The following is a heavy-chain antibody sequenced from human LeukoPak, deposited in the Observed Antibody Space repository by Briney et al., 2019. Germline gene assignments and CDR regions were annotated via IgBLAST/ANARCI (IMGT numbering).Heavy chain of an antibody. Sequence: GGSLRLSCAASGFTFSSYAMSWVRQAPGEGLEWVSATSGSGGSTYYADSVKGRFTISRDNSKNTLYLQMNSLRAEDTAVYYCAKDRWELPNGYFDYWGQGTLVTVSS. CDR1: GFTFSSYA. CDR2: TSGSGGST. D-gene: IGHD1-26*01. CDR3: AKDRWELPNGYFDY. V-gene: IGHV3-23*01. J-gene: IGHJ4*02.